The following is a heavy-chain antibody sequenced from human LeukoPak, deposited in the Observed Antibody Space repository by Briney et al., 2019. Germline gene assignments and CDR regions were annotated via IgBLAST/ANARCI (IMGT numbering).Heavy chain of an antibody. CDR1: GGSISGCSYY. CDR2: VCHSGTT. Sequence: SETLSLTCTVSGGSISGCSYYWGWIRQPPGKGLEWIGSVCHSGTTYYNPSLTSRVTMSVDTSQNQFSLRLNSVTAADTAVYYCARDRFFAITMVRGAIPPDYWGQGTLVTVSS. J-gene: IGHJ4*02. D-gene: IGHD3-10*01. V-gene: IGHV4-39*02. CDR3: ARDRFFAITMVRGAIPPDY.